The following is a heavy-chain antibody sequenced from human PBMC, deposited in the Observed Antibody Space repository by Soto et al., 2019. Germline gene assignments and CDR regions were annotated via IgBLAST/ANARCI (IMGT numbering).Heavy chain of an antibody. CDR1: GGTFSSFG. V-gene: IGHV1-69*13. CDR2: IIIMFGTT. Sequence: ASVKVSCKVSGGTFSSFGISWVRQAPGQGLEWMGAIIIMFGTTDYSQKFQSRVTISVDESSSTVYMELSSLTSEDTAIYYCAKDVRNHDGPSAYFFDSWGQGALVTVS. J-gene: IGHJ5*01. CDR3: AKDVRNHDGPSAYFFDS. D-gene: IGHD3-22*01.